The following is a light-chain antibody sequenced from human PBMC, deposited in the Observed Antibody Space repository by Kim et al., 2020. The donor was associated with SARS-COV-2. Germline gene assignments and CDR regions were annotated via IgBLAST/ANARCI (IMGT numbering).Light chain of an antibody. CDR1: QGIRNE. CDR2: AAS. CDR3: LQDFNYPRT. Sequence: SASVGDRVTITCRASQGIRNELGWYQQKPGRAPKVLIYAASNLQSGVPSSFSGSGSGTDFTLTISSLQPEDFATYYCLQDFNYPRTFGQGTKLEIK. J-gene: IGKJ2*01. V-gene: IGKV1-6*01.